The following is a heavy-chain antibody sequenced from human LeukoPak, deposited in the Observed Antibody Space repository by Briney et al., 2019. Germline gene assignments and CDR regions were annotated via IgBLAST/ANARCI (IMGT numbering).Heavy chain of an antibody. CDR2: IYYSGST. CDR3: ARHLDYGDYGGLFDY. CDR1: GGSISSYY. V-gene: IGHV4-59*08. D-gene: IGHD4-17*01. J-gene: IGHJ4*02. Sequence: SSETLSLTCTVSGGSISSYYWSWIRQPPGKGLEWIGYIYYSGSTNYNPSLKSRVTISVDTSKNQFSLKLSSVTAADTAVYYCARHLDYGDYGGLFDYWGQGTLVTVSS.